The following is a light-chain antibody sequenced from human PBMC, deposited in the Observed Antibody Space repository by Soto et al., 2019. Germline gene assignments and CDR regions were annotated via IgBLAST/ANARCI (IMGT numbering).Light chain of an antibody. CDR3: QEYLGSSWT. J-gene: IGKJ1*01. V-gene: IGKV1-5*03. Sequence: DIKMTQSPSTLSASVGDRVSITCRASQSISSWLAWYQQKPGKAPKMLIYKASSLESGVPSRFRGSGSGTEFTLTISSLQPDDFAIYYCQEYLGSSWTFGQGTKVDIK. CDR1: QSISSW. CDR2: KAS.